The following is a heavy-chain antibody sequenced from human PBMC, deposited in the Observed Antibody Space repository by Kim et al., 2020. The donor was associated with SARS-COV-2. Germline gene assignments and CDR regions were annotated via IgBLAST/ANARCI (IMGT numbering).Heavy chain of an antibody. CDR1: GFTVDDYG. Sequence: GGSLRLSCTPSGFTVDDYGMSWVRQLPGKGLEWVAGITWDGKGIDYADSVKGRFTISRDSARNFLHLQMDSLRAEDTALYFWARDAYFDDSGFYGLDSWGQGTLVTVSP. D-gene: IGHD3-9*01. V-gene: IGHV3-20*04. J-gene: IGHJ5*01. CDR2: ITWDGKGI. CDR3: ARDAYFDDSGFYGLDS.